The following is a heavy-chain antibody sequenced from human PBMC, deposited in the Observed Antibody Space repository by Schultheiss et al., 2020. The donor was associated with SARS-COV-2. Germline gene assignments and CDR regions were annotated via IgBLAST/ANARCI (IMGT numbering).Heavy chain of an antibody. V-gene: IGHV3-30*03. CDR3: ARDFGGIAAAGPDY. CDR2: ISYDGSNK. J-gene: IGHJ4*02. CDR1: GFTFSSYS. Sequence: GESLKISCAASGFTFSSYSMNWVRQAPGKGLEWVAVISYDGSNKYYADSVKGRFTISRDNSKNMLYLQMNSLRVEDTAVYYCARDFGGIAAAGPDYWGQGTLVTVSS. D-gene: IGHD6-13*01.